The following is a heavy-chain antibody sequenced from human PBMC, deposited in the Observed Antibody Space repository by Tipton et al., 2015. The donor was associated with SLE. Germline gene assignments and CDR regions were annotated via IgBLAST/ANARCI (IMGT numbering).Heavy chain of an antibody. J-gene: IGHJ4*02. CDR1: GGSISDHY. Sequence: GLVKPSETLSLTCTVSGGSISDHYWTWIRQPPGKGLEWLTYVFYSEPSNFNRAHYNPSLLGRVTISVDPPRNQFSVRLTSVTAADASVYYCGNGHYDATGSQPVKDCVQGGLLTVSS. CDR2: VFYSEPSNFNRA. V-gene: IGHV4-59*11. D-gene: IGHD3-16*01. CDR3: GNGHYDATGSQPVKD.